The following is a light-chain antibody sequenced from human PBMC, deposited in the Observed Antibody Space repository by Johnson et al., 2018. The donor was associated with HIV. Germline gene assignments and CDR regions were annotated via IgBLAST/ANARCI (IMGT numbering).Light chain of an antibody. CDR2: ENN. CDR3: GTWDSSLSAHYV. CDR1: SSDMGNYA. Sequence: QSVLTQPPSVSAAPGQKVTISCSGSSSDMGNYAVSWYQQLPGTAPKLLIYENNKRPSGIPDRFSGYKSGTSATLRITGLQPGDEAEYYCGTWDSSLSAHYVFGTGTRVTVL. V-gene: IGLV1-51*02. J-gene: IGLJ1*01.